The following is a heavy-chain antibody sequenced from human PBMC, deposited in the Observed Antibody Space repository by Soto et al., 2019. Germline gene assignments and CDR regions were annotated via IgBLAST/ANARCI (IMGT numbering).Heavy chain of an antibody. D-gene: IGHD6-13*01. CDR3: ARHGAYSTSVYYYYGMDV. CDR2: SNYGGPT. CDR1: GGAINSTVYY. J-gene: IGHJ6*02. Sequence: SETLSLICTVSGGAINSTVYYWGWIRQPPGKGLEWIGSSNYGGPTYYSPSLQSRVTISLDTAKNHFSLNLRSVTAADTAVYYCARHGAYSTSVYYYYGMDVWGQGTTVTVSS. V-gene: IGHV4-39*01.